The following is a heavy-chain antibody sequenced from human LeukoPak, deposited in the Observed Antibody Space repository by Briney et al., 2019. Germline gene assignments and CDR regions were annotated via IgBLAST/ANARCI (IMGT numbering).Heavy chain of an antibody. CDR2: IRSKAYGGTT. CDR1: GFTFGDYA. Sequence: GGSLRLSCTASGFTFGDYAMSWFRQAPGKGLEWVGFIRSKAYGGTTEYAASVKGRFTISRDDSKSIAYLQMNSLKTEDTAVYYCTRYDYGDYYYFDYWGQGTLVTVSS. V-gene: IGHV3-49*03. CDR3: TRYDYGDYYYFDY. J-gene: IGHJ4*02. D-gene: IGHD4-17*01.